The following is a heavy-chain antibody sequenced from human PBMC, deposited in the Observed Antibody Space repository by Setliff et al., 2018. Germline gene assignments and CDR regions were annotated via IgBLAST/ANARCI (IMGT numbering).Heavy chain of an antibody. CDR1: GFTFSSYS. V-gene: IGHV3-21*03. CDR2: ISGSSTYT. Sequence: SCAASGFTFSSYSMNWVRQAPGKGLEWVSSISGSSTYTYYADSVKGRFTISRDNAKDSLYLQMNSLRAEDTAVYYCARTAGSGSASGFDYWGQGTLVTVSS. CDR3: ARTAGSGSASGFDY. J-gene: IGHJ4*02. D-gene: IGHD5-12*01.